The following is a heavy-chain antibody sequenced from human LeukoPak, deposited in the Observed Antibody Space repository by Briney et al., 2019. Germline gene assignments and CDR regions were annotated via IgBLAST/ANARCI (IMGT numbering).Heavy chain of an antibody. J-gene: IGHJ4*02. CDR3: AKAHYYDGSGYLAVHYFDY. V-gene: IGHV3-23*01. Sequence: GGSLRLSCAASGFTFSSYAMSWVRQAPGKGLEWVSAISGSGGSTYYADSVKGRFTISRDNSKNTLYLQMNSLRAEDTAVYYCAKAHYYDGSGYLAVHYFDYWGQGTLVTVSS. D-gene: IGHD3-22*01. CDR1: GFTFSSYA. CDR2: ISGSGGST.